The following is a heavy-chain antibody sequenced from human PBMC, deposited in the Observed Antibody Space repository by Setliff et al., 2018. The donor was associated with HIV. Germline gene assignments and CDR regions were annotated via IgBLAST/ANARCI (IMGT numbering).Heavy chain of an antibody. CDR1: GGSISSGGYY. Sequence: SETLSLTCTVSGGSISSGGYYWSWIRQPAGKGLEWIGRIYTTGSTSYNPSLKSRVTISVDTSKNQFSLKLSSVTAADTAVYYCAGCITGTTHWFDPWGQGTLVTVSS. CDR2: IYTTGST. J-gene: IGHJ5*02. D-gene: IGHD1-20*01. V-gene: IGHV4-61*02. CDR3: AGCITGTTHWFDP.